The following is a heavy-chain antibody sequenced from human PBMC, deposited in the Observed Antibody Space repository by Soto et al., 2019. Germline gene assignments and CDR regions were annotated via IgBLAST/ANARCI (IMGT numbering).Heavy chain of an antibody. CDR3: ATEPYDILTGTIYYGMDV. J-gene: IGHJ6*02. D-gene: IGHD3-9*01. CDR1: GYSFTSYC. V-gene: IGHV5-10-1*01. Sequence: GESLKISCKGSGYSFTSYCISWVRQMPGKGLEWMGRIDPSDSYTNYSPSFQGHVTISADKSISTAYLQWSSLKASDTAMYYCATEPYDILTGTIYYGMDVWGQGTTVTVSS. CDR2: IDPSDSYT.